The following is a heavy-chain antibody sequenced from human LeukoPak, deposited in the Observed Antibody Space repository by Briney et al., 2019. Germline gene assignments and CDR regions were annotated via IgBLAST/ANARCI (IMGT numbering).Heavy chain of an antibody. J-gene: IGHJ4*02. CDR1: GFTFSSYS. CDR3: ARGAIAARLFDY. Sequence: GGSLRLSCAASGFTFSSYSMNWVRQAPGKGLEWVSSISSSSSYIYYADSVKGRFTISRDNAKNSLYLQMNSLRAEETAVYYCARGAIAARLFDYWGQGTLVTVSS. D-gene: IGHD6-6*01. CDR2: ISSSSSYI. V-gene: IGHV3-21*01.